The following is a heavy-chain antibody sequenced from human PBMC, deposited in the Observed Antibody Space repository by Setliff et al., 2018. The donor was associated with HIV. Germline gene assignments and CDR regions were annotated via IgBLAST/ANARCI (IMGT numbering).Heavy chain of an antibody. Sequence: AASVKVSCKASGGNFGNSAIGWVRQAPGQGLEWVGGIVPLLSVANYARKFQGRVTITAGKSTSTVYMELRNLRSDDTAVYYCARGWSKGTTVVQVEYFHHWGQGTLVTVSS. CDR3: ARGWSKGTTVVQVEYFHH. D-gene: IGHD3-10*01. CDR2: IVPLLSVA. V-gene: IGHV1-69*10. CDR1: GGNFGNSA. J-gene: IGHJ1*01.